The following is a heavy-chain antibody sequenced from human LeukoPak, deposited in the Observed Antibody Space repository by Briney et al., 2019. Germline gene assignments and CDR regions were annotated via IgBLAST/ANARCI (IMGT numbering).Heavy chain of an antibody. V-gene: IGHV1-69*13. CDR2: IIPIFGTT. CDR1: GGTFSSYS. CDR3: ARAGLTTGALALLPEPHAFDI. D-gene: IGHD4-17*01. Sequence: GASAKVSCKASGGTFSSYSINWVRQAPGLGLEWMGGIIPIFGTTNYAQRFQGRVTITADESTSTAYMELSSLRSEDTAVYYCARAGLTTGALALLPEPHAFDIWGQGTMVTVSS. J-gene: IGHJ3*02.